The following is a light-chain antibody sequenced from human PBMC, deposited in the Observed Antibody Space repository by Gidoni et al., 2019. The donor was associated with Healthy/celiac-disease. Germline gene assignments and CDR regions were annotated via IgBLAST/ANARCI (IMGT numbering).Light chain of an antibody. CDR1: SLRSYY. V-gene: IGLV3-19*01. J-gene: IGLJ3*02. CDR2: GKN. Sequence: SSELPQDPAVPVALGQTVRITCQGDSLRSYYASWYQQKPGQAPVLIIDGKNNRPSGIPDRFSGSSSGNTASLTITGAQAEDEADYYCNSRDSSALGVFGGGTKLTVL. CDR3: NSRDSSALGV.